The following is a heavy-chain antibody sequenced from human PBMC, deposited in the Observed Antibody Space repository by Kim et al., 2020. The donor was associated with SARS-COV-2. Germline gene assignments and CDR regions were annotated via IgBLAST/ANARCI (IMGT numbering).Heavy chain of an antibody. D-gene: IGHD6-6*01. CDR1: GFTFSSYG. CDR2: IWYDGSNK. CDR3: ARDFAASIVARPLGLSYGMDV. Sequence: GGSLRLSCAASGFTFSSYGMHWVRQAPGKGLEWVAVIWYDGSNKYYADSVKGRFTISRDNSKNTLYLQMNSLRAEDTAVYYCARDFAASIVARPLGLSYGMDVWGQGTTVTVSS. V-gene: IGHV3-33*01. J-gene: IGHJ6*02.